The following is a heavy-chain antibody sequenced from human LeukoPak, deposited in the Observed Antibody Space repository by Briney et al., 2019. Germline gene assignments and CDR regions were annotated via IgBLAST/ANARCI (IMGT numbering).Heavy chain of an antibody. V-gene: IGHV4-59*01. Sequence: PSETLSLTCTVSGGSISSYYWSWIRQPPGKGLEWIGYIYYSGSTNYNLSLKSRVTISVDTSKNQFSLKLSSVTAADTAVYYCARVGSSSWSHYYYYGMDVWGQGTTVTVSS. J-gene: IGHJ6*02. D-gene: IGHD6-6*01. CDR3: ARVGSSSWSHYYYYGMDV. CDR1: GGSISSYY. CDR2: IYYSGST.